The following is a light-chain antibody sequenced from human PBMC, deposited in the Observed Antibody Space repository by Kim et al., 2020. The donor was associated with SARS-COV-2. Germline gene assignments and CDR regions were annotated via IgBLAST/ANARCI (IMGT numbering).Light chain of an antibody. Sequence: ESPGQTANITCSGDKLGDKYAHWYQQKPGQSPVLVIYQDTKRPSGIPERFSGSNSGNTATLTISGTQAMDEADYYCQAWDSSTYVFGTGTKVTVL. CDR2: QDT. CDR3: QAWDSSTYV. J-gene: IGLJ1*01. V-gene: IGLV3-1*01. CDR1: KLGDKY.